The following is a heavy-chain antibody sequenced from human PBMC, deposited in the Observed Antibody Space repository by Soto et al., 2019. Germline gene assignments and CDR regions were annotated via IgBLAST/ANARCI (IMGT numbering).Heavy chain of an antibody. CDR2: IYYSGST. D-gene: IGHD2-8*02. V-gene: IGHV4-59*08. CDR1: GGSISNYY. J-gene: IGHJ4*02. Sequence: QVQLQESGPGLVKPSETLSLTCSVSGGSISNYYWSWVRQSPGKGLEWIGYIYYSGSTNYNPSLTSRLTISVDTSKNQFSLMLMSVTDADTAVYYCARHRPGPYDYWGQGTLVTVSS. CDR3: ARHRPGPYDY.